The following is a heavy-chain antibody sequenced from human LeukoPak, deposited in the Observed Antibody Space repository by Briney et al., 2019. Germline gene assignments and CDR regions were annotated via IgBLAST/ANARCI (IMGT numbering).Heavy chain of an antibody. CDR1: GFTFSSYG. Sequence: GRSLRLSCAASGFTFSSYGMHWVRQAPGKGLEWVAVIWYDGSNKYYADFVKGRFTISRDNSKNTLYLQMNSLRAEDTAVYYCARDLYGVDTAMVMRYYYYYYGMDVWGKGTTVTVSS. D-gene: IGHD5-18*01. CDR2: IWYDGSNK. CDR3: ARDLYGVDTAMVMRYYYYYYGMDV. V-gene: IGHV3-33*01. J-gene: IGHJ6*04.